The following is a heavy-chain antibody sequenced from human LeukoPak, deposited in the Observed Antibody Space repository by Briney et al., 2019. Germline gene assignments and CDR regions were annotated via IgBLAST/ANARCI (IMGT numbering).Heavy chain of an antibody. Sequence: SETLSLTCAVYGGSFSGYYWSWIRQPPGKGLEWIGEINHSGSTNYNPSLKSRVTISVDTSKNQFSLELSSVTAADTAVYYCARGPRRFYYYGMDVWGQGTTVTVSS. CDR1: GGSFSGYY. D-gene: IGHD4-17*01. J-gene: IGHJ6*02. CDR2: INHSGST. CDR3: ARGPRRFYYYGMDV. V-gene: IGHV4-34*01.